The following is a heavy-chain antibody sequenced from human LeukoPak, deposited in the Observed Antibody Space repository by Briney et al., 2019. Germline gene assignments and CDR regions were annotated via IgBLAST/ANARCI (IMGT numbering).Heavy chain of an antibody. Sequence: SETLSLTCAVYGGSFSGYYWSWIRQPPGKGLEWIGEINHSGSTNYNPSLKSRVTISVDTSKNQFSLKLSSVTAADTAVYYCARDRVRGAIPYYYYYMDVWGKGTMVTISS. CDR1: GGSFSGYY. D-gene: IGHD3-10*01. V-gene: IGHV4-34*01. CDR3: ARDRVRGAIPYYYYYMDV. CDR2: INHSGST. J-gene: IGHJ6*03.